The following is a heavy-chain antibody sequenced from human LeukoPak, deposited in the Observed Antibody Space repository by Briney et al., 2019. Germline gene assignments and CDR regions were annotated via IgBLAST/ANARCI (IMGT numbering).Heavy chain of an antibody. Sequence: SVKVSSKASGFTFTISAVQWVRQARGQRGEWIGWIVVGRGNTNYTQKFQERGTITRDRTTSTAYMELSSLRSEHTAVYYCAADRSHPRYSYGTRYYGIDFWGKGTTVTVSS. CDR2: IVVGRGNT. CDR3: AADRSHPRYSYGTRYYGIDF. J-gene: IGHJ6*04. V-gene: IGHV1-58*01. D-gene: IGHD5-18*01. CDR1: GFTFTISA.